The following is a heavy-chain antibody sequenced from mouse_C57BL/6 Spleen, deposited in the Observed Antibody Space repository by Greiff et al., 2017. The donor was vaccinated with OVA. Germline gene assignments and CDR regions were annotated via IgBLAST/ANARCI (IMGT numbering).Heavy chain of an antibody. CDR1: GYSFTGYY. CDR2: INPSTGGT. V-gene: IGHV1-42*01. D-gene: IGHD5-2*01. J-gene: IGHJ4*01. Sequence: VQLQQSGPELVKPGASVKISCKASGYSFTGYYMNWVKQSPEKSLEWIGEINPSTGGTTYNQKFKAKATLTVDKSSSTAYMQLKSLTSEDSAVYYCAKSYEYPHYAIDYWGQGTSVTVSS. CDR3: AKSYEYPHYAIDY.